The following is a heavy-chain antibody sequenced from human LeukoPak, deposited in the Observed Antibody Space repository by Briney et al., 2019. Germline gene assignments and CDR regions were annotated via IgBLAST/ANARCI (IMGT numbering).Heavy chain of an antibody. CDR2: IIPIFGTA. CDR3: ARDSRRIGRY. Sequence: GASVTVSCTASGGTFSSYAISWVRQAPGQGLEWMGGIIPIFGTANYAQKFQGRVTITADESTSTAYMELSSLRSEDTAVHYCARDSRRIGRYWGQGTLVTVSS. V-gene: IGHV1-69*13. CDR1: GGTFSSYA. J-gene: IGHJ4*02.